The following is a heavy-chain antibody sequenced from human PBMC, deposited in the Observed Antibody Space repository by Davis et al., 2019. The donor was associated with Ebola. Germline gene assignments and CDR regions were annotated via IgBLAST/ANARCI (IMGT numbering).Heavy chain of an antibody. CDR2: ISSSSSYI. D-gene: IGHD3-9*01. Sequence: GESLKISCAASGFTFSSYSMNWVRQAPGKGLEWVSSISSSSSYIYYADSVKGRFTISRDNAKNSLYLQMNSLRAEDTAVYYCARDSETYYDILTGPRGFDYWGQGTLVTVSS. J-gene: IGHJ4*02. CDR1: GFTFSSYS. V-gene: IGHV3-21*01. CDR3: ARDSETYYDILTGPRGFDY.